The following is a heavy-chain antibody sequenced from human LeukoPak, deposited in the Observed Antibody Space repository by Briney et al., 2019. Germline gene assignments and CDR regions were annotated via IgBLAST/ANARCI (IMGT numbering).Heavy chain of an antibody. CDR3: ATSLRGVIITKYYYYMDV. J-gene: IGHJ6*03. CDR1: GYTFTSYG. V-gene: IGHV1-18*01. D-gene: IGHD3-10*01. Sequence: ASVKVSCKASGYTFTSYGISWVRQAPGQGLEWMGWISAYNGNTNYAQKLQGRVTITADESTSTAYMGQSSLRSEDTAVYYCATSLRGVIITKYYYYMDVWGKGTTVTISS. CDR2: ISAYNGNT.